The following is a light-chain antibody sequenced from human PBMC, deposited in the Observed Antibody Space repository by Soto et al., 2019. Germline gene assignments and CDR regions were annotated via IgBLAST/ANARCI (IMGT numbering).Light chain of an antibody. CDR1: QSVSSY. V-gene: IGKV3-11*01. CDR3: QQRSNWPPALT. Sequence: ESVLTQSPATLSLSPGERATLSCRASQSVSSYLAWYQQKPGQAPRLLIYDASNRATGIPARFSGSGSGTDFTLTISGLEPEDFAVYYCQQRSNWPPALTFGGGTKVDIK. CDR2: DAS. J-gene: IGKJ4*01.